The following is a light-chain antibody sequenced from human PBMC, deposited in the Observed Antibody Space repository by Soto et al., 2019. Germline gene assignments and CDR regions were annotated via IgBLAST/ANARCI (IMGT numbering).Light chain of an antibody. CDR3: QSYDSSHVV. Sequence: NFMLTQPHSVSESPGKTVTISCTRSRGSIASNYVQWYQQRPGSAPTTVIYEDNQRPSGVPDRFSGSIDSSSNSASLTISGLKTEDEADYYCQSYDSSHVVFGGGNKLTVL. J-gene: IGLJ2*01. V-gene: IGLV6-57*04. CDR1: RGSIASNY. CDR2: EDN.